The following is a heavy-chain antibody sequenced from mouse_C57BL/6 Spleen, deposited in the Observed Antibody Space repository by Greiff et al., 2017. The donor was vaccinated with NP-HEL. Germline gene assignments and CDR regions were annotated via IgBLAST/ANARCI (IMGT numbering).Heavy chain of an antibody. Sequence: QVQLQQPGAELVRPGSSVKLSCKASGYTFTSYWMHWVKQRPIQGLEWIGNIDPSDSETHYNQKFKDKATLTVDKSSSTAYMQLSSLTSEDSAVYYCGRDSSGPGYFDYRGQGTTLTGSS. V-gene: IGHV1-52*01. CDR1: GYTFTSYW. J-gene: IGHJ2*01. CDR3: GRDSSGPGYFDY. D-gene: IGHD3-2*02. CDR2: IDPSDSET.